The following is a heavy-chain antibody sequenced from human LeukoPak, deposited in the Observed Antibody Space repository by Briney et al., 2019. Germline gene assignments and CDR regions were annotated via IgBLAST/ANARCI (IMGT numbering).Heavy chain of an antibody. CDR3: ARDSGLTFPADYDYVWGSYRLDAFDI. CDR2: ISSSSSYI. D-gene: IGHD3-16*02. V-gene: IGHV3-21*01. J-gene: IGHJ3*02. Sequence: GGSLRLSCAASGFTFSSYWMSWVRQAPGKGLEWVSSISSSSSYIYYADSVKGRFTISRDNAKNSLYLQMNSLRAEDTAVYYCARDSGLTFPADYDYVWGSYRLDAFDIWGQGTMVTVSS. CDR1: GFTFSSYW.